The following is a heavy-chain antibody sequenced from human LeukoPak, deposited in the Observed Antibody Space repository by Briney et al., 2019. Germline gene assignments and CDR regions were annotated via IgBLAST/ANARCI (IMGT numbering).Heavy chain of an antibody. CDR3: ARDGYYDFWSGYYRTNWFDP. CDR1: GYTFTSYG. CDR2: ISAYNGNT. V-gene: IGHV1-18*01. D-gene: IGHD3-3*01. J-gene: IGHJ5*02. Sequence: ASVKVSCKASGYTFTSYGISWVRQAPGQGLEWMGWISAYNGNTNHAQKLQGRVTMTTDTSTSTAYMELRSLRSDDTAVYYCARDGYYDFWSGYYRTNWFDPWGQGTLVTVSS.